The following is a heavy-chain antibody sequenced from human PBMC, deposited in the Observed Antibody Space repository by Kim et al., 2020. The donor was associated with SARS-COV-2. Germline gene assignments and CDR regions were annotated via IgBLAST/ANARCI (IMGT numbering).Heavy chain of an antibody. D-gene: IGHD3-10*01. Sequence: NKYYADSVKGRFTISRDNSKNTLYRQMNSLGAEDTAVYYCAKDGGGYFDYWGQGTLVTVSS. CDR3: AKDGGGYFDY. J-gene: IGHJ4*02. V-gene: IGHV3-30*02. CDR2: NK.